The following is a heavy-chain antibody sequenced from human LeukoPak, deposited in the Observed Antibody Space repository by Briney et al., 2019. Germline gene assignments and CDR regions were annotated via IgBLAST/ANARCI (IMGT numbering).Heavy chain of an antibody. V-gene: IGHV4-61*02. CDR3: ARDRYSSGWYDGFDY. J-gene: IGHJ4*02. Sequence: SQTLSLTCTVSGGSISSGSYYWSWLRQPAGKGLEWIGRIYTSGSTNYNPSLKSRVTISVDTPKNQFSLKLSSVTAADTAVYYCARDRYSSGWYDGFDYWGQGTLVTVSS. CDR2: IYTSGST. D-gene: IGHD6-19*01. CDR1: GGSISSGSYY.